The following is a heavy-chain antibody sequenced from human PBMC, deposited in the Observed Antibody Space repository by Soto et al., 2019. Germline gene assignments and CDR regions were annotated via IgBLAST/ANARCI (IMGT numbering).Heavy chain of an antibody. J-gene: IGHJ6*03. CDR1: GGSFSGYY. V-gene: IGHV4-34*01. CDR2: INHSGST. Sequence: PSETLSLTCAVYGGSFSGYYWSWIRQPPGKGLEWIGEINHSGSTNYNPSLKSRVTISVDTSKNQFSLKLSSVTAADTAVYYCASYEYSSSTPDQIRYMDVWGKGTTVTVSS. D-gene: IGHD6-6*01. CDR3: ASYEYSSSTPDQIRYMDV.